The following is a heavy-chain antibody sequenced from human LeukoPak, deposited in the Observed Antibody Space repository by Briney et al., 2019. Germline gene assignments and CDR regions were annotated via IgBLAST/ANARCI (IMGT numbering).Heavy chain of an antibody. D-gene: IGHD3-16*01. CDR2: IHSGGSGST. CDR1: GFTVSSNY. J-gene: IGHJ4*02. Sequence: GGSLRLSCAVSGFTVSSNYMSWVRQAPGKGLEWVSVIHSGGSGSTYYADSVKGRFTISRDNSKNTLYFQMNSLRAEDTAVYYCMTDGGTWWGQGTLVTVSS. CDR3: MTDGGTW. V-gene: IGHV3-53*01.